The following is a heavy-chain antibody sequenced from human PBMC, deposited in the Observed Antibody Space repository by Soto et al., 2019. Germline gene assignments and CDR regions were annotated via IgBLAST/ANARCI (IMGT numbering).Heavy chain of an antibody. CDR1: GFTFSSYW. CDR3: ARDSRYYYDSSGYDY. D-gene: IGHD3-22*01. Sequence: EVQLVESGGGLVQPGGSLRLSCAASGFTFSSYWMSWVRQAPGKGLEWVANIKQDGSEKYYVDSVKGRFTISRDNAKNSLYLQMKSLRAGDTAVYYCARDSRYYYDSSGYDYWGQGTLVTVSS. V-gene: IGHV3-7*01. CDR2: IKQDGSEK. J-gene: IGHJ4*02.